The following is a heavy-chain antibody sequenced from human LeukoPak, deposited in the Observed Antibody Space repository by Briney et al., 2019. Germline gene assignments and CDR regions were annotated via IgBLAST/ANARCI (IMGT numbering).Heavy chain of an antibody. J-gene: IGHJ6*02. CDR1: GYTFTGYY. CDR2: INPNSGGT. CDR3: ARDPHYYYGMDV. V-gene: IGHV1-2*02. Sequence: ASVKVSCKASGYTFTGYYMHRVRQAPGQGLEWMGWINPNSGGTNYAQKFQGRVTMTRDTSISTAYMELSRLRSDDTAVYYCARDPHYYYGMDVWGQGTTVTVSS.